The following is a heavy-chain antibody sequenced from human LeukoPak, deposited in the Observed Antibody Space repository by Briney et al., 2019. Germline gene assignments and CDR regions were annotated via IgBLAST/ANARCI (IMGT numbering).Heavy chain of an antibody. Sequence: PGGSLRLSCAASGFTFSSYSMNWVRQAPGKGLEWVSYISSSSSTIYYADSVKGRFTISRDNAKNSLYLQMNSLRAEDTAVYYCAEGVASLDYGMDVWGQGTTVTVSS. J-gene: IGHJ6*02. CDR3: AEGVASLDYGMDV. D-gene: IGHD5-12*01. CDR1: GFTFSSYS. CDR2: ISSSSSTI. V-gene: IGHV3-48*01.